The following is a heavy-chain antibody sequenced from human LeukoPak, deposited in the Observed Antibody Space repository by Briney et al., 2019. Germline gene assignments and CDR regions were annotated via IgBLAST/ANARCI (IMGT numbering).Heavy chain of an antibody. CDR3: ARDSRGEYYCPASYDY. CDR2: IYYSGST. Sequence: SGSLSLTCTVSGGSISSSSYYWGWIRQPPGKGLEWFGSIYYSGSTYYNPSLKSRVTISVDTSKNQFSLKLSSVTAADTAVYYCARDSRGEYYCPASYDYWGEGRLVSVCS. V-gene: IGHV4-39*07. J-gene: IGHJ4*02. CDR1: GGSISSSSYY. D-gene: IGHD3-10*01.